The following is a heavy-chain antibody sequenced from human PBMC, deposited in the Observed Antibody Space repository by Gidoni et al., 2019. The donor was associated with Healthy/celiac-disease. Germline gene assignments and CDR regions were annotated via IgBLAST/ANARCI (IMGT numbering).Heavy chain of an antibody. Sequence: QVQLVESGGGVVQPGRSLRLSCAASGLTFSSYGMHWVRQAPGKGLEGVAVISYDGSNKYYADSVKGRFTISRDNSKNTLYLQMNSLRAEDTAVYYCAKGGVYYYYGMDVWGKGTTVTVSS. CDR2: ISYDGSNK. V-gene: IGHV3-30*18. CDR3: AKGGVYYYYGMDV. J-gene: IGHJ6*04. CDR1: GLTFSSYG. D-gene: IGHD3-16*01.